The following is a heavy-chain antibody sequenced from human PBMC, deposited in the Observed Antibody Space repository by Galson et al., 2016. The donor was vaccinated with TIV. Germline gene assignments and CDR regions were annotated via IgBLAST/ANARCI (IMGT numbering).Heavy chain of an antibody. D-gene: IGHD5-18*01. CDR1: GFTFSIFA. J-gene: IGHJ6*02. CDR3: AKDRAADASMDYYFYHGMDV. Sequence: SLRLSCAASGFTFSIFAMTWVRQAPGMGLEWVSAISGGGGSTYYADSVKGRFTVSRDNGKTSLYLQMDSLRPDDTALYYCAKDRAADASMDYYFYHGMDVWGHGTAVTVSS. V-gene: IGHV3-23*01. CDR2: ISGGGGST.